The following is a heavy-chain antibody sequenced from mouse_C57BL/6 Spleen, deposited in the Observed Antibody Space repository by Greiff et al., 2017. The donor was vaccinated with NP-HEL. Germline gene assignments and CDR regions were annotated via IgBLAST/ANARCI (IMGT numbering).Heavy chain of an antibody. V-gene: IGHV1-61*01. CDR3: ERSERGEWLLRSWFAY. CDR2: IYPSDSET. CDR1: GYTFTSYW. D-gene: IGHD2-3*01. Sequence: QVQLQQPGAELVRPGSSVKLSCKASGYTFTSYWMDWVKQRPGQGLEWIGNIYPSDSETHYNQKFKDKATLTVDKSSSTAYMQLSSLTSEDSAVYYCERSERGEWLLRSWFAYWGQGTLVTVSA. J-gene: IGHJ3*01.